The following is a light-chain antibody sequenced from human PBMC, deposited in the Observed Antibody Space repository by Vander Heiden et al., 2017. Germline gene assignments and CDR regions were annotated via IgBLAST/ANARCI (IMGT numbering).Light chain of an antibody. V-gene: IGKV1-39*01. CDR3: QQSDTTPFT. CDR1: QSISSY. J-gene: IGKJ3*01. CDR2: AAS. Sequence: IQMTHAPSSLSASVGDRVTITCRPSQSISSYLNWYQQKPGKAPKLLIYAASSLQSGVSLRFSGSGSGTDFTLTISRLQPEDFATYYCQQSDTTPFTFGPGTKVXIK.